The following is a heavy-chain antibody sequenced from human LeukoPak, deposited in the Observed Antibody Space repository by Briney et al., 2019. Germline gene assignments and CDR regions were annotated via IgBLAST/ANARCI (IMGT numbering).Heavy chain of an antibody. CDR1: GFTFSNYS. Sequence: GRSLRLSCAASGFTFSNYSMHWVRQTPGKGLEWVAVIWYDGSKKYYADSVKGRFTISRDDSKKKIYLQMNSLRAEDTAVYYCAKECAVRDYYYYMDVWGKGITVTVSS. J-gene: IGHJ6*03. CDR2: IWYDGSKK. V-gene: IGHV3-33*06. D-gene: IGHD4-23*01. CDR3: AKECAVRDYYYYMDV.